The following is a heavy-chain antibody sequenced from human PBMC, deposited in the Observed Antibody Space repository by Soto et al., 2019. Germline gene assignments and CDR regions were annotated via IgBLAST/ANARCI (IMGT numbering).Heavy chain of an antibody. D-gene: IGHD5-12*01. Sequence: ASVKVSCKASGDIFCSYGISWVRQAPGQGLEWMGGISRNNGKVHYAQKVQDRVTMALDASTKTAYMELRSLRSDDTAVYFCARAAPYGYHLRVSSPMGYWGQGTPVTVSA. V-gene: IGHV1-18*01. CDR1: GDIFCSYG. J-gene: IGHJ4*02. CDR3: ARAAPYGYHLRVSSPMGY. CDR2: ISRNNGKV.